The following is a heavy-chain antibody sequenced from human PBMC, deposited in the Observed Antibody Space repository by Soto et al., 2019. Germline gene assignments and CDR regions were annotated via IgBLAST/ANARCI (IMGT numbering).Heavy chain of an antibody. CDR2: IYYSGST. CDR1: GGSISSSSYY. J-gene: IGHJ4*02. V-gene: IGHV4-39*01. CDR3: ARHKWELPQDY. Sequence: QLQLQESGPGLVKPSETLSLTCTVSGGSISSSSYYWGWIRQPPGKGLEWIGSIYYSGSTYYNPSLKSRVTISVDASKNQFSLKLSSVTAADTAVYYCARHKWELPQDYWGQGTLVTVSS. D-gene: IGHD1-26*01.